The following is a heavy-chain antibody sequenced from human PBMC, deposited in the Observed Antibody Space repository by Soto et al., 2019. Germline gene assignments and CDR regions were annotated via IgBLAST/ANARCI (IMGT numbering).Heavy chain of an antibody. CDR3: ARMIASSLDY. V-gene: IGHV1-18*04. Sequence: QVQLVQSGAEMKKPGASVKVSCKASGYSFSLYGISWVRQAPGQGLEWMGWISTYNGNTKYAQKFQDRVTFTTDTSTSTAYMEVTSLGSDDTAVYYCARMIASSLDYWGQGILVTVSS. CDR1: GYSFSLYG. J-gene: IGHJ4*02. D-gene: IGHD2-21*01. CDR2: ISTYNGNT.